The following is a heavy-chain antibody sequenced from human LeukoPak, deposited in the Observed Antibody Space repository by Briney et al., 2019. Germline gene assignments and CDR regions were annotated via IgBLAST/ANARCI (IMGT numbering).Heavy chain of an antibody. V-gene: IGHV3-74*01. Sequence: GGSLRLSCVASGFTFSDYWTHWVRQVPGKGLVWVSRINTDMSSTIYTDSVKGRFTISRDNAKNTLYLQMNSLRAEDTAVYYCARDLSHCSGGSCYSAHFDYWGLGTLVTVSS. J-gene: IGHJ4*02. CDR3: ARDLSHCSGGSCYSAHFDY. CDR1: GFTFSDYW. D-gene: IGHD2-15*01. CDR2: INTDMSST.